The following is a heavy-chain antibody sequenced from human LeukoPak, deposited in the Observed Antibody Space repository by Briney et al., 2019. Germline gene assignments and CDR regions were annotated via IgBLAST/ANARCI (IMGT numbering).Heavy chain of an antibody. J-gene: IGHJ4*02. V-gene: IGHV4-34*01. CDR2: INHYGST. D-gene: IGHD2-2*01. CDR3: ARRDSLVVVTTFDS. Sequence: YGGSLKTYYWSWLRQSPGKGLEWIGDINHYGSTNYNPSLKSRATMSTDTSKSHFSLNLTSVTAADTAVYYCARRDSLVVVTTFDSWGQGTLVTVSS. CDR1: GGSLKTYY.